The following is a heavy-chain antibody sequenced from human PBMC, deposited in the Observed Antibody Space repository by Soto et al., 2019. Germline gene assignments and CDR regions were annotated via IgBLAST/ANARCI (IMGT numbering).Heavy chain of an antibody. Sequence: GGSLRLSCAASGFTFSSYAMHWVRQAPGKGLEWVAVISYDGSNKYYADSVKGRFTISRDNSKNTLYLQMNSLRAEDTAVYYCARESVVVTAIGYWGQGTLVTAPQ. V-gene: IGHV3-30-3*01. D-gene: IGHD2-21*02. J-gene: IGHJ4*02. CDR1: GFTFSSYA. CDR3: ARESVVVTAIGY. CDR2: ISYDGSNK.